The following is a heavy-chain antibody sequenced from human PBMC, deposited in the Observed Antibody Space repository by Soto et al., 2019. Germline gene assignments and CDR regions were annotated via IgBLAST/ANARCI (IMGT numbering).Heavy chain of an antibody. CDR2: IVVGSGNT. D-gene: IGHD4-17*01. J-gene: IGHJ3*02. CDR1: GFTFTSSA. Sequence: SVKASCKASGFTFTSSAMQWVRQARGQRLEWIGWIVVGSGNTNYAQKFQERVTITRDMSTSTAYMELSSLRSEDTAVYYCAAHDVLYGDYVVGNAFDIWGQGTMVTVSS. CDR3: AAHDVLYGDYVVGNAFDI. V-gene: IGHV1-58*02.